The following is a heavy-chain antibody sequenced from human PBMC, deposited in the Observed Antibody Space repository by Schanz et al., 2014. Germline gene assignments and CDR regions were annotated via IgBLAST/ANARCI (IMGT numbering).Heavy chain of an antibody. CDR1: GFTVSDHY. Sequence: EVQLLESGGGLVQPGGSLRLSCAVSGFTVSDHYMDWVRQAPGKGLEWLGRVRNRRNSDIIEYAASVEGRFTISRDESKNSVYLQMNSLQTDDTAVYYCFSMHYGNSVYWGQGTLVTVSS. CDR3: FSMHYGNSVY. D-gene: IGHD1-7*01. CDR2: VRNRRNSDII. J-gene: IGHJ4*02. V-gene: IGHV3-72*01.